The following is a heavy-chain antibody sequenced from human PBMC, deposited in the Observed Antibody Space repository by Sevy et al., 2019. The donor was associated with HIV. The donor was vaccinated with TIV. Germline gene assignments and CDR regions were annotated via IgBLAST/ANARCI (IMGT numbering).Heavy chain of an antibody. CDR3: VKDMDPRYVYYYMDV. Sequence: GGSLRLSCAASGFTFDGYAMHWVRQAPGKGLEWVSGIGWNSVLIAYADSVMGRFTISRDNAKNSLYLQMNSLRAEDTALYYCVKDMDPRYVYYYMDVWGQGTTVTVSS. CDR1: GFTFDGYA. CDR2: IGWNSVLI. V-gene: IGHV3-9*01. J-gene: IGHJ6*03. D-gene: IGHD5-12*01.